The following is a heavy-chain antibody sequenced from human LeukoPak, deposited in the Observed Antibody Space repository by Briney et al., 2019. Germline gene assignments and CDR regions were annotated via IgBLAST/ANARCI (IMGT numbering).Heavy chain of an antibody. V-gene: IGHV1-2*02. CDR2: INPNSGGT. CDR1: GYTFTGYY. Sequence: ASVKVSCKASGYTFTGYYMHWVRQAPGQGLEWMGWINPNSGGTNYAQKFQGRVTMTRDTSISTAYMELSRLRSEDAAIYYCARIRDGYNDAYDIWGQGTVVTVPS. D-gene: IGHD5-24*01. CDR3: ARIRDGYNDAYDI. J-gene: IGHJ3*02.